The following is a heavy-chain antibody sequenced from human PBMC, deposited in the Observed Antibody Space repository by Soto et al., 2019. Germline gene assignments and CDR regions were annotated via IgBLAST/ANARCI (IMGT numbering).Heavy chain of an antibody. Sequence: QVQLVQSGAEVKKPGSSVKVSCKTSGGTFSRDVFSWVRQAPGQGLEWMGGIIPIFGTANYIQKFQGSATITADESTSTVYLELSSLRSEDSAVYYCLVERDGKDYWGQGTLVAVSS. CDR2: IIPIFGTA. J-gene: IGHJ4*02. CDR1: GGTFSRDV. CDR3: LVERDGKDY. V-gene: IGHV1-69*01. D-gene: IGHD1-1*01.